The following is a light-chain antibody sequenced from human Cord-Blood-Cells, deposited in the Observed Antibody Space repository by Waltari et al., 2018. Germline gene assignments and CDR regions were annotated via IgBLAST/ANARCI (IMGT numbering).Light chain of an antibody. J-gene: IGKJ3*01. CDR2: DAS. CDR3: QQYDNLPFT. CDR1: QDIINY. Sequence: DIQMTQSPSSLSASVGDRVTITCQASQDIINYLNWYQQKPGKAPKLLIYDASNLETGVPSRFSGSGSGTDFTFTISSLQPEYIATYYCQQYDNLPFTFGPGTKVDIK. V-gene: IGKV1-33*01.